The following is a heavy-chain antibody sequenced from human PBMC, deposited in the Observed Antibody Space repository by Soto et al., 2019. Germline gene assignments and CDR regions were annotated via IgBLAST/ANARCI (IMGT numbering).Heavy chain of an antibody. D-gene: IGHD3-16*01. CDR1: GFTFSSYW. CDR2: IKQDGSEK. CDR3: ARAYTYFFHYGMDV. Sequence: GGSLRLSCAASGFTFSSYWMSWVRQAPGKGLEWVANIKQDGSEKYYVDSVKGRFTISRDNAKNSLYLQMNSLRAEDTAVYYCARAYTYFFHYGMDVWGQGTTVTVSS. J-gene: IGHJ6*02. V-gene: IGHV3-7*05.